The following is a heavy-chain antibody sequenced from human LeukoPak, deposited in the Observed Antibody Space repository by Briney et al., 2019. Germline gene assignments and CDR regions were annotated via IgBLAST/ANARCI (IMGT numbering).Heavy chain of an antibody. D-gene: IGHD3-10*01. CDR1: GFTFSSYA. J-gene: IGHJ6*02. CDR3: AKDLGSLLGYYYYYGMDV. CDR2: ISGSGGST. Sequence: GGSLRLSCAASGFTFSSYATSWVRQAPGKGLEWVSAISGSGGSTYYAGSVKGRFTISGDNSKNTLYLQMNSLRAEDTAVYYCAKDLGSLLGYYYYYGMDVWGQGTTVTVSS. V-gene: IGHV3-23*01.